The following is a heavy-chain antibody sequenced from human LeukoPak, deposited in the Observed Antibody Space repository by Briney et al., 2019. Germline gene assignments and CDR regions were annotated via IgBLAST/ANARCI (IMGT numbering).Heavy chain of an antibody. CDR3: AKNRGHCVNGVCHNYYYMDV. CDR1: GYTFTSYG. D-gene: IGHD2-8*01. Sequence: GASVKVSCKASGYTFTSYGISWVRQAPGQGLEWMGWISAYNGNTNYAQKLQGRVTMTTDTSTSTAYMELRSLRSDDTAVYYYAKNRGHCVNGVCHNYYYMDVWGKGTTVTVSS. CDR2: ISAYNGNT. J-gene: IGHJ6*03. V-gene: IGHV1-18*01.